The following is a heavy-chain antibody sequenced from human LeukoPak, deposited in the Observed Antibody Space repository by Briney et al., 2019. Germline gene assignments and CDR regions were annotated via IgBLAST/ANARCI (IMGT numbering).Heavy chain of an antibody. Sequence: PGGSLRLSCAASGFTFSSYGRHWVRQAPGKGLEWVAFIRYDGSNKYYADSVKGRFTISRDNSKNTLYLQMNSLRAEDTAVYYCAKVAGSSGGPFDYWGQGTLVTVSS. CDR1: GFTFSSYG. J-gene: IGHJ4*02. D-gene: IGHD6-19*01. V-gene: IGHV3-30*02. CDR2: IRYDGSNK. CDR3: AKVAGSSGGPFDY.